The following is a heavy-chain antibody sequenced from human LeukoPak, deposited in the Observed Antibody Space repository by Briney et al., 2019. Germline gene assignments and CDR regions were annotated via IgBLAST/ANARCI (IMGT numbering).Heavy chain of an antibody. Sequence: GASLRLSCAAAGFTFSDYYMSWIRQAPGKGLEWVSYISSTGSTIYYADSVKGRFTISRDNAKNSLFLQMNSLRADDTAVYYCARTCGFGDLYYFDYRGQGTLVTVSS. V-gene: IGHV3-11*04. J-gene: IGHJ4*02. CDR1: GFTFSDYY. CDR3: ARTCGFGDLYYFDY. CDR2: ISSTGSTI. D-gene: IGHD3-10*01.